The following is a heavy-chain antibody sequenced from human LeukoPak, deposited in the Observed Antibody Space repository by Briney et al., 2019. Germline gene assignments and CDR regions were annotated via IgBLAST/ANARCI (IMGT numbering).Heavy chain of an antibody. Sequence: GGSLRLSCAASGFTFSNAWMNWVRQSPGKGLEWVGRIKTKTDGGTTDYAAPVKGRFSISRDDSADTLYLQMNSLKTEDTAVYYCTADVFQSGYGDPQTFDYWGQGTLVTVSS. CDR1: GFTFSNAW. V-gene: IGHV3-15*01. CDR3: TADVFQSGYGDPQTFDY. J-gene: IGHJ4*02. D-gene: IGHD4-17*01. CDR2: IKTKTDGGTT.